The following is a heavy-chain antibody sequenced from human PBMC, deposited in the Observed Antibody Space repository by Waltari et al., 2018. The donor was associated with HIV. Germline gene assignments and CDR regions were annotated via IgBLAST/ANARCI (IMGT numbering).Heavy chain of an antibody. V-gene: IGHV3-7*01. J-gene: IGHJ5*02. CDR3: AGGGVLLWFGDLNWFDP. D-gene: IGHD3-10*01. CDR1: GFTFISYW. Sequence: EVDLVESGGGLVQPGGSLRLSRAASGFTFISYWMSWVRQAPGKGLEWVAKIKQDGSEKYYVDSVKGRFTISRDNAKNSLYLQMNSLRAEDTAVYYCAGGGVLLWFGDLNWFDPWGQGTLVTVSS. CDR2: IKQDGSEK.